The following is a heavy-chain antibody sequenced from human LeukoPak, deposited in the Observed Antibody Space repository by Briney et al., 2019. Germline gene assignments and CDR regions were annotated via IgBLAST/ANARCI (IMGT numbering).Heavy chain of an antibody. Sequence: GGSLRLSCAASGFTVSNTYMSWVRQAPGKGLEWVSLIYSGGGTYSADSVKGRFTISRDNSKNTLYLQMNSLRAEDTAVYYCARGRKSSSWYGYYFDYWGQGTLVTVSS. CDR1: GFTVSNTY. D-gene: IGHD6-13*01. J-gene: IGHJ4*02. V-gene: IGHV3-53*05. CDR3: ARGRKSSSWYGYYFDY. CDR2: IYSGGGT.